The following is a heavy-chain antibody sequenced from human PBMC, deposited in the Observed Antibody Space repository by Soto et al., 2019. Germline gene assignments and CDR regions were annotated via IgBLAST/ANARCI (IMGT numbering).Heavy chain of an antibody. CDR1: GASISSTSSGDW. CDR2: IHHSGST. CDR3: AKMVGATLVDH. Sequence: QVQLQESGPGLVKPSGTLSLTCTVSGASISSTSSGDWWSWVRQPPGKGLEWIGEIHHSGSTNYNPSRKRRVTMSVDKSENQFCLRLSSVTAADTAVDCCAKMVGATLVDHWGRGSLVTVSS. D-gene: IGHD1-26*01. V-gene: IGHV4-4*01. J-gene: IGHJ4*02.